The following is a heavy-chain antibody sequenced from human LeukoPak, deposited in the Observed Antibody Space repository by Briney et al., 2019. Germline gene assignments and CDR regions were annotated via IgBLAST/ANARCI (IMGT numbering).Heavy chain of an antibody. D-gene: IGHD3-10*01. CDR2: ISSSSSYI. J-gene: IGHJ4*02. CDR1: GFTFSSYS. CDR3: ARGFSRRGHYFDY. V-gene: IGHV3-21*01. Sequence: GGSLRLSCAASGFTFSSYSMNWVREAPGKGLEWVSSISSSSSYIYYADSVRGRFTISRDNAKNSLYLQMNSLRAEDTAVYYCARGFSRRGHYFDYWGQGTLVTVSS.